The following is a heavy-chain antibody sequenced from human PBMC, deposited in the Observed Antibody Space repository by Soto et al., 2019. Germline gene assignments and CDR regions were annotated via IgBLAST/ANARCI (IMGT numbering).Heavy chain of an antibody. CDR1: GGSFSSYY. V-gene: IGHV4-59*01. D-gene: IGHD3-22*01. J-gene: IGHJ6*02. CDR3: ARDYYYDSRGYPGAYYYGMDV. Sequence: SSETLSLTCTVSGGSFSSYYWSWIRQPPGKGLEWIGHIYYSGRTNYNPSLKSRVTISGDTSKNQLSLKLSSVTAADTAVYYCARDYYYDSRGYPGAYYYGMDVWGQGATVTVSS. CDR2: IYYSGRT.